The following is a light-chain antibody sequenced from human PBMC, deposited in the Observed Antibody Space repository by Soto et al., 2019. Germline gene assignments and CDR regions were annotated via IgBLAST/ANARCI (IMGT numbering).Light chain of an antibody. CDR3: QQYATSPT. V-gene: IGKV3D-20*01. Sequence: EIGLTQSPATLSLSPGERGTLSCGASQSLTFRYLAWYQQKPGLAPRLLIYDASSRATGIPDRFSGSGSGTGFTLTISRLEPEDFAVYYCQQYATSPTFGQGTRLEIK. CDR2: DAS. CDR1: QSLTFRY. J-gene: IGKJ5*01.